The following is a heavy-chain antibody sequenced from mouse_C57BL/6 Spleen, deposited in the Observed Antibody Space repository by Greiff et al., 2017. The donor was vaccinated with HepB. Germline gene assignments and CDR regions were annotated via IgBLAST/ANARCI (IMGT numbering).Heavy chain of an antibody. CDR2: INPYNGGT. Sequence: VQLQQSGPVLVKPGASVKMSCKASGYTFTDYYMNWVKQSHGKSLEWIGVINPYNGGTSYNQKFKGKATLTDYKSSSTAYMELNSLTSEDSAVYYCARSVRRQYYYAMDYWGQGTSVTVSS. J-gene: IGHJ4*01. D-gene: IGHD2-14*01. CDR1: GYTFTDYY. V-gene: IGHV1-19*01. CDR3: ARSVRRQYYYAMDY.